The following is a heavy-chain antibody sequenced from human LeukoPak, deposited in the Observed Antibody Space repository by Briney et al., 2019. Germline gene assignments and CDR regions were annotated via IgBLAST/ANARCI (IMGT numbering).Heavy chain of an antibody. Sequence: PGGSLRLSCAASGVTFSDYYMSWIRQAPGKGLEWVSYISSSSSYTNYADSVKGRFTISRDNAKNSLYLQMNSLRAEDTAVYYCARVTMFRGLIITSNWFDPWGQGTLVTVSS. J-gene: IGHJ5*02. D-gene: IGHD3-10*01. CDR2: ISSSSSYT. V-gene: IGHV3-11*05. CDR1: GVTFSDYY. CDR3: ARVTMFRGLIITSNWFDP.